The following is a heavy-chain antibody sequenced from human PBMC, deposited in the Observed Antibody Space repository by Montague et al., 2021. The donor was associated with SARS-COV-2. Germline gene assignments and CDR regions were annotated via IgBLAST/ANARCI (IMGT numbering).Heavy chain of an antibody. CDR2: IYYSGST. Sequence: SETLSLTCTVSGGSISSYYWSWIRQPPGKGLEWIGYIYYSGSTNYNPSLKSRVTISVDTSKNQFSLKLSSVTAADTAVYYCARKEMKYISIWSTGGNWFDPWAREPWSPSP. D-gene: IGHD6-13*01. CDR3: ARKEMKYISIWSTGGNWFDP. CDR1: GGSISSYY. J-gene: IGHJ5*02. V-gene: IGHV4-59*01.